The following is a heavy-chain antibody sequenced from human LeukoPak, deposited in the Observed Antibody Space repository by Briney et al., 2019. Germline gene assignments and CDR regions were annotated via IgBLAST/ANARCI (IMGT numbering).Heavy chain of an antibody. J-gene: IGHJ4*02. CDR2: INPNSGGT. CDR1: GYTFTGYY. CDR3: ARADYGGNWNY. D-gene: IGHD4-23*01. V-gene: IGHV1-2*02. Sequence: GASVKVSCKASGYTFTGYYMHWVRQAPGQGLEWMGWINPNSGGTNYAQKFQGRVTMTRDTSISTAYMELSKLRSDDTAVYYCARADYGGNWNYCGQGTLVIASS.